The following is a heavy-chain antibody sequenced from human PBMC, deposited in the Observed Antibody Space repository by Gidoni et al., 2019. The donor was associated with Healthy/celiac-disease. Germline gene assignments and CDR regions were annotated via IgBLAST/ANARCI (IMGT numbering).Heavy chain of an antibody. V-gene: IGHV3-21*01. Sequence: EVHLVESGGGLVKPGGSLRLSCAASGFSFSSYSMNGVRPAPGKGLELVSSSSSSSSYIYYADAVKGRYTISGDNAKNSLYLQMNSLRAEDTAVYYCARGDGYNYTGLFENWGQGTLVTVSS. J-gene: IGHJ4*02. CDR2: SSSSSSYI. D-gene: IGHD5-12*01. CDR3: ARGDGYNYTGLFEN. CDR1: GFSFSSYS.